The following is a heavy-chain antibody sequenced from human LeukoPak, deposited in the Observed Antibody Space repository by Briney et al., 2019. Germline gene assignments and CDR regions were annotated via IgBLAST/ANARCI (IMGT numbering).Heavy chain of an antibody. D-gene: IGHD3-16*01. V-gene: IGHV4-4*02. CDR1: GGSISSSNW. CDR2: IYHSGST. Sequence: PSETLSLTCAVSGGSISSSNWWSWVRQPPGKGLEWIGEIYHSGSTNYNPSLKSRVTISEDTSKNQFSLRLSSVTAADTAVYYCARHLAMTHGRVNWFDPWGQGTLVTVSS. J-gene: IGHJ5*02. CDR3: ARHLAMTHGRVNWFDP.